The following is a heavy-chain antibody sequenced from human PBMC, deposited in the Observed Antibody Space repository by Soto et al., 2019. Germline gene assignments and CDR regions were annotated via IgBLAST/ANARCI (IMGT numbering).Heavy chain of an antibody. CDR2: IYYSGST. CDR3: ARAGGDGYNYEENAFDI. J-gene: IGHJ3*02. CDR1: GGSVSSGSYY. D-gene: IGHD5-12*01. V-gene: IGHV4-61*01. Sequence: LCGGSVSSGSYYWSWIRQPPGKGLAWIGYIYYSGSTNYNPSLKSRVTISVDTSKNQFSLKLSSVTAADTAVYYCARAGGDGYNYEENAFDIWGQGTMVTVSS.